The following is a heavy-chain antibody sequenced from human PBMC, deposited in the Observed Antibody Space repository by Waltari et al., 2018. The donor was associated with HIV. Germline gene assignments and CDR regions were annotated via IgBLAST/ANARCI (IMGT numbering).Heavy chain of an antibody. CDR3: AKETAYYGSGSYYNGGMDV. V-gene: IGHV3-30*18. D-gene: IGHD3-10*01. CDR1: GFTLSSSG. J-gene: IGHJ6*02. CDR2: ISYDGTNK. Sequence: QLQLVESGGGVVQPGRSLRLSCAASGFTLSSSGLHWVRQAPGTGLEWGAVISYDGTNKYNADSVKGRFIISRDNSKNTLYLQMNSLRPEDTAVYYCAKETAYYGSGSYYNGGMDVWGQGTTVTVSS.